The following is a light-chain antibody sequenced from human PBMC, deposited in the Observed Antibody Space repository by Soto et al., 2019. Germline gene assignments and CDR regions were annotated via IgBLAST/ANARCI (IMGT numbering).Light chain of an antibody. Sequence: EIVLTQSPGTLSLSPGERATLSCRASQSVSSGYLAWYQQKPGQAPRLLIYGASRKATGIPDRFSGSGSGTDFTLTISRLEPEDFVVYYCQQYSNSPYTFGQGTKLEIK. CDR2: GAS. CDR3: QQYSNSPYT. J-gene: IGKJ2*01. V-gene: IGKV3-20*01. CDR1: QSVSSGY.